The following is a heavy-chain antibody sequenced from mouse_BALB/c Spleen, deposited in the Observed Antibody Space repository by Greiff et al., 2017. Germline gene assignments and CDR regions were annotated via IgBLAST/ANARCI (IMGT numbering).Heavy chain of an antibody. CDR3: ARDRITPFAY. J-gene: IGHJ3*01. V-gene: IGHV7-3*02. D-gene: IGHD1-1*01. Sequence: EVKVEESGGGLVQPGGSLRLSCATSGFTFTDYYMSWVRQPPGKALEWLGFIRNKANGYTTEYSASVKGRFTISRDNSQSILYLQMKTLRAEDSATYCCARDRITPFAYWGQGTLVTVSA. CDR1: GFTFTDYY. CDR2: IRNKANGYTT.